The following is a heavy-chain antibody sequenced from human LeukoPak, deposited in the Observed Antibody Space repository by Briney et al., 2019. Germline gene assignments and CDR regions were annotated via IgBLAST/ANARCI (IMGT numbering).Heavy chain of an antibody. Sequence: PGESLRLSCTASGFTFGDYAMSWVRQAPGKGLEWVGFIRSKAYGGTTEYAASVKGRFTISRDDSKSIAYLQMNSLKTEDTAVYYCTRDEELRYFDWLFNFDYWGQGTLVTVSS. CDR1: GFTFGDYA. V-gene: IGHV3-49*04. CDR2: IRSKAYGGTT. D-gene: IGHD3-9*01. CDR3: TRDEELRYFDWLFNFDY. J-gene: IGHJ4*02.